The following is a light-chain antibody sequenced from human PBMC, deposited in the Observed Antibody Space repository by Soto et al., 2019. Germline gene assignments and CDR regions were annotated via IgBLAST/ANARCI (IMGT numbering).Light chain of an antibody. CDR1: SSDVGGYNY. CDR3: SSYSSSSTSNRV. CDR2: DVS. V-gene: IGLV2-14*01. J-gene: IGLJ2*01. Sequence: QSALTQPASVSGSPGQSITISCTGTSSDVGGYNYVSWYQQHPGKAPKLMIYDVSNRPSGVSNRFSGSKSGNTASLTISGLEAEDEAEYDYSSYSSSSTSNRVFGGGTKLTVL.